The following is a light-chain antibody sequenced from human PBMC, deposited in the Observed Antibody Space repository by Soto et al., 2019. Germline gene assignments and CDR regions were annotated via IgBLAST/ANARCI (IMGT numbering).Light chain of an antibody. V-gene: IGKV3-11*01. J-gene: IGKJ4*01. CDR3: QHRCNWPPLT. CDR2: DAS. CDR1: QSVSGC. Sequence: EIVLTQSPATLSLSPGERATLSCRASQSVSGCLAWYQQKPGQAPRLLIFDASNRATGIPARFSGSGSGTDFTLTISSLEPEDFAIYYCQHRCNWPPLTFGGGTKVDIK.